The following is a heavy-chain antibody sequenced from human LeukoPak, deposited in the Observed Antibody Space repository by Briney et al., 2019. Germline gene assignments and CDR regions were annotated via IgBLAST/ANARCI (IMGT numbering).Heavy chain of an antibody. CDR1: GYSISSGYY. D-gene: IGHD6-13*01. J-gene: IGHJ2*01. CDR2: IYRSGST. Sequence: SETLSLTCTVSGYSISSGYYWVWIRQPPGKGLEWIGSIYRSGSTNYNPSLKSRVTISVDTSKNQFSLKLSSVTAADTAVYYCARVYYSNSYDYWYFDLWGRGTLVTVSS. CDR3: ARVYYSNSYDYWYFDL. V-gene: IGHV4-38-2*02.